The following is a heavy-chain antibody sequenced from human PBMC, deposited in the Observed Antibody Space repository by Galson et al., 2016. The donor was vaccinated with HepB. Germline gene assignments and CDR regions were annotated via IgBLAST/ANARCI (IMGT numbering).Heavy chain of an antibody. J-gene: IGHJ4*02. D-gene: IGHD3-10*01. CDR2: TSGSGGST. Sequence: SLRLSCAASGFTFSNYAMSWVRQAPGKGLEWVSATSGSGGSTYYADSVKGRFTISSDNSKNTLYLQMNSLRTEDTAVNYCVKQDRGVRGVGLLKYYFDYWGQGTLLTVSS. CDR1: GFTFSNYA. V-gene: IGHV3-23*01. CDR3: VKQDRGVRGVGLLKYYFDY.